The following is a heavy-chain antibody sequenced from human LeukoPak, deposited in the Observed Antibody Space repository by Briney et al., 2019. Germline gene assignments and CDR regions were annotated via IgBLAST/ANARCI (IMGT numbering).Heavy chain of an antibody. Sequence: SETLSLTCAVSGVSISSSNWWSWVRQPPGKGLEWIGEIYHSGSTNYNPSLMRRVTISVDKSKNQFSLKLSSVTAADTAVYYCARTTEGGYTYNYFYYYYMDVWGKGTTVTISS. V-gene: IGHV4-4*02. CDR1: GVSISSSNW. D-gene: IGHD5-18*01. J-gene: IGHJ6*03. CDR2: IYHSGST. CDR3: ARTTEGGYTYNYFYYYYMDV.